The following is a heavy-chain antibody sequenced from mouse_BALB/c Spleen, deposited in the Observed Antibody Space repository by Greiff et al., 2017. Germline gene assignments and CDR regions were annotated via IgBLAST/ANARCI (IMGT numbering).Heavy chain of an antibody. CDR3: ARDNYGNYPFAY. CDR2: IRNKANGYTT. J-gene: IGHJ3*01. CDR1: GFTFTDYY. D-gene: IGHD2-1*01. Sequence: EVQRVESGGGLVQPGGSLRLSCATSGFTFTDYYMSWVRQPPGKALEWLGFIRNKANGYTTEYSASVKGRFTISRDNSQSILYLQMNTLRAEDSATYYCARDNYGNYPFAYWGQGTLVTVSA. V-gene: IGHV7-3*02.